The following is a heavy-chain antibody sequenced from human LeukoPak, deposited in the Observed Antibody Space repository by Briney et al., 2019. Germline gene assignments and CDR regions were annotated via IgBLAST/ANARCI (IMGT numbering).Heavy chain of an antibody. J-gene: IGHJ4*02. CDR1: GGSISSNNYY. Sequence: PSETLSLTCTVSGGSISSNNYYWGWIRQPPGKGLEWIGSIYYSGTTSYNPSLKSRVTMSVDTSKNQFSLKLSSVTAADTAVYYCARGGLTYYYDSSGYYWDYWGQGTLVTVSS. CDR2: IYYSGTT. D-gene: IGHD3-22*01. CDR3: ARGGLTYYYDSSGYYWDY. V-gene: IGHV4-39*07.